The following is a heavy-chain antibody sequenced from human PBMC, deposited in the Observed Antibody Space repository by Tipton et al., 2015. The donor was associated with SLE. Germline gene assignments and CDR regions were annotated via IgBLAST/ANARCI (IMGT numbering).Heavy chain of an antibody. CDR3: ARGGVDFWSGYPTWFDY. CDR2: IYSGGST. V-gene: IGHV3-53*01. Sequence: SLRLSCAASGFTVSSNYMSWVRQAPGKGLEWVSVIYSGGSTYYADSVKGRFTISRDNSKNTLYLQMNSLRAEDTAVYYCARGGVDFWSGYPTWFDYWGQGTLVTVSS. CDR1: GFTVSSNY. J-gene: IGHJ4*02. D-gene: IGHD3-3*01.